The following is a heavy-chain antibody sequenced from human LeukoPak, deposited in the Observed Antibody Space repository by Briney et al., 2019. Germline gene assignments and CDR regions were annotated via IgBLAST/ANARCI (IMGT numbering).Heavy chain of an antibody. D-gene: IGHD6-19*01. CDR3: ARLPAKVAVAVYPFDY. V-gene: IGHV5-51*01. CDR2: IYPGDSDT. CDR1: GYRFTSYW. J-gene: IGHJ4*02. Sequence: PGGSLKISCKGSGYRFTSYWIGWVRQMPGKGLGWVGIIYPGDSDTRYSPSFQGQVTISAAKSISTAYLQWSSLKASDTAMYYCARLPAKVAVAVYPFDYWGQGTLVTVSS.